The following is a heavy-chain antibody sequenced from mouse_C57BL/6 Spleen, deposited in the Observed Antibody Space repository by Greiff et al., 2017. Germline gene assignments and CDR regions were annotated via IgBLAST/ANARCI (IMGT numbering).Heavy chain of an antibody. J-gene: IGHJ4*01. V-gene: IGHV1-55*01. D-gene: IGHD2-1*01. Sequence: QVQLQQSGAELVKPGASVKMSCKASGYTFTSYWITWVKQRPGQGLEWIGDIYPGSGSTNYNEKFKSKATLTVDTSSSTTYMQLSSLTSEDSAVSYFASRSPLYYGNYDFAMGCWGKGTSVTV. CDR2: IYPGSGST. CDR3: ASRSPLYYGNYDFAMGC. CDR1: GYTFTSYW.